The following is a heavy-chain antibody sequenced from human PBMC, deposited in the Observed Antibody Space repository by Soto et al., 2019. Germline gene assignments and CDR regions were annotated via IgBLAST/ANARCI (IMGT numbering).Heavy chain of an antibody. J-gene: IGHJ4*02. V-gene: IGHV3-23*01. Sequence: GGSLRLSCAASGFTFSSYAMSWVRQAPGKGLEWVSAISGSGGSTYYADSVKGRFTISRDNSKNTLYLRMNSLRAEDTAVYYCAKELKMYSSGWYVDYWGQGTLVTVSS. CDR2: ISGSGGST. CDR1: GFTFSSYA. D-gene: IGHD6-19*01. CDR3: AKELKMYSSGWYVDY.